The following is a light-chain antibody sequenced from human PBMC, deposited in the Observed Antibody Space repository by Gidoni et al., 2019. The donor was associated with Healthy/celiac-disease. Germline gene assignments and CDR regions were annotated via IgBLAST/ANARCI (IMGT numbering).Light chain of an antibody. CDR2: NAS. CDR3: QQYSSYSQT. Sequence: DIQLTQSPSTLSASVGERVTLTCRASQSISSCLAWYQQKPGNAPKLLIYNASSIESGVPTRFSGSGSGTEFTLTISSLQPDDFAAYYCQQYSSYSQTFGQGTKVEIK. CDR1: QSISSC. V-gene: IGKV1-5*03. J-gene: IGKJ1*01.